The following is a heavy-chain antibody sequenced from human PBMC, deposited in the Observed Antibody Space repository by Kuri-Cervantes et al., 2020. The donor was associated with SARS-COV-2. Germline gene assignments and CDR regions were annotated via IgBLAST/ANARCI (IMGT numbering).Heavy chain of an antibody. V-gene: IGHV3-48*03. Sequence: GESLKISCAASGFTFNSYEMNWVRQAPGKGLEWASCISSSGGTIYYADSVKGRFTISRDNAKNSLYLQMNSLRAEDTAVYYCARDSSRITIFGVVTRYGMDVWGQGTTVTVSS. CDR3: ARDSSRITIFGVVTRYGMDV. D-gene: IGHD3-3*01. CDR2: ISSSGGTI. J-gene: IGHJ6*02. CDR1: GFTFNSYE.